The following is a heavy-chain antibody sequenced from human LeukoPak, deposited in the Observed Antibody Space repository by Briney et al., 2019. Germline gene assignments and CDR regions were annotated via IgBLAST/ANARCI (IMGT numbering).Heavy chain of an antibody. J-gene: IGHJ4*02. V-gene: IGHV3-74*01. CDR1: GFTLGRNW. CDR3: ATDTFGPNDC. D-gene: IGHD3-16*01. CDR2: IKTDGSTT. Sequence: GGSLRLSFEASGFTLGRNWMHWFRQAPGKGLVWVSNIKTDGSTTNYADSVKGRFTISRDNAKNTLYLQMNGLRAEDTAVYFCATDTFGPNDCWGQGTLVTVSS.